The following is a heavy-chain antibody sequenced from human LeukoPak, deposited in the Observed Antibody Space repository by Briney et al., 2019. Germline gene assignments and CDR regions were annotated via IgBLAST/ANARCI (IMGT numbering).Heavy chain of an antibody. Sequence: SLRLSXAASGLTVSSNYMSWVRQAPGKGLEWVSVIYSGGSTYYADSVKGRFTISRDNSKNTLYLQMNSLRAEDTAVYYCAREGEVKYSGYVAPDHWGQGTLVTVTS. CDR1: GLTVSSNY. V-gene: IGHV3-53*01. J-gene: IGHJ4*02. D-gene: IGHD5-12*01. CDR3: AREGEVKYSGYVAPDH. CDR2: IYSGGST.